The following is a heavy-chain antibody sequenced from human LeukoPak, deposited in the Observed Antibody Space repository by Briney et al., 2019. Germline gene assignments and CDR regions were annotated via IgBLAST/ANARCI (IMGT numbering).Heavy chain of an antibody. CDR2: IKSKTDGGTT. CDR3: ALLRRQLANVESAS. Sequence: GGSLRLSCAASGFTFSNAWMSWVRQAPGKGLEWVGRIKSKTDGGTTDYAAPVKGRFTISRDDSKNTLYLQMNSLKTEDTAVYYCALLRRQLANVESASWGQGTLVTVSS. V-gene: IGHV3-15*01. D-gene: IGHD2-15*01. J-gene: IGHJ5*02. CDR1: GFTFSNAW.